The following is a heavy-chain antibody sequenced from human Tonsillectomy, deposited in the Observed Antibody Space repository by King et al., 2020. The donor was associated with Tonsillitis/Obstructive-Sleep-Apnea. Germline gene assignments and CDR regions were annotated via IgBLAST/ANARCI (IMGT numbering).Heavy chain of an antibody. V-gene: IGHV4-39*01. CDR3: ARHKDIVVVPAGWFDP. D-gene: IGHD2-2*01. CDR2: IYYSGST. CDR1: GGSISSSSYY. Sequence: QLQESGPGLVKPSETLSLTCTVSGGSISSSSYYWGWIRQPPGKGLEWIGSIYYSGSTYYNPSLKSRVTISVDTSKNQFSLKLSSVTAADTAVYYCARHKDIVVVPAGWFDPWGQGTLVTVPS. J-gene: IGHJ5*02.